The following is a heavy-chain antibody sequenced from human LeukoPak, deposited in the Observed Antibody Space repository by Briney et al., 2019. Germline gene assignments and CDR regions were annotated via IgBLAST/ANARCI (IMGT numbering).Heavy chain of an antibody. CDR1: GFTFRNYG. J-gene: IGHJ1*01. CDR3: ARALGSGSAQ. D-gene: IGHD6-19*01. V-gene: IGHV3-7*04. CDR2: IKQDGSEQ. Sequence: GRSLRLSCAASGFTFRNYGMHWIRQAPGKGLEWVANIKQDGSEQYYVDSVKGRVTISRDNTKNSLYLQMNSLRAEDTAVYYCARALGSGSAQWGQGTLVTVSS.